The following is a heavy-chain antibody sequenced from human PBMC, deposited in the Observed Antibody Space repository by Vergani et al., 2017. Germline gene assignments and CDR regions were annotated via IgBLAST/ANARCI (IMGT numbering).Heavy chain of an antibody. D-gene: IGHD1-26*01. V-gene: IGHV3-48*01. CDR2: ISSSGSTI. Sequence: VQLVESGGGVVQPGRSLRLSCAASGFTFSSYGMHWVRQAPGKGLEWVSYISSSGSTIYYADSVKGRFTIYRDNSKNTLYRQMNSLRAEDTAVYYCARVAASGSYYYYYYYYMDVWGKGTTVTVSS. CDR1: GFTFSSYG. J-gene: IGHJ6*03. CDR3: ARVAASGSYYYYYYYYMDV.